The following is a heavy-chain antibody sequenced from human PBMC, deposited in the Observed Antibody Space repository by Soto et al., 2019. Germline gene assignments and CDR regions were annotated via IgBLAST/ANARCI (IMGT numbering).Heavy chain of an antibody. J-gene: IGHJ6*02. Sequence: SETLSLTCTVSGGSISSSSYYWGWIRQPPGKGLEWIGSIYYSGSTSYNPSLKSRLTISVDTSKNQFSLKLSSVTAADTAVYYCARRDSSSWYAYYYYGMDVWGQGTTVTVSS. CDR3: ARRDSSSWYAYYYYGMDV. CDR2: IYYSGST. V-gene: IGHV4-39*01. CDR1: GGSISSSSYY. D-gene: IGHD6-13*01.